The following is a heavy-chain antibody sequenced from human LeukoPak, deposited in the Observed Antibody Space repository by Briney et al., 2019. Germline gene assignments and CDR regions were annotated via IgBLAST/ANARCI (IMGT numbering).Heavy chain of an antibody. D-gene: IGHD3-3*01. CDR1: GYTFTGYY. CDR3: AKAPPKEHDFWSGYYNYMDV. CDR2: MNPNSGNT. V-gene: IGHV1-8*02. J-gene: IGHJ6*03. Sequence: ASVKVSCKASGYTFTGYYMHWVRQATGQGLEWMGWMNPNSGNTGYAQKFQGRVTMTRNTSISTAYVELSSLRSDDTAVYYCAKAPPKEHDFWSGYYNYMDVWGKGTTVTVSS.